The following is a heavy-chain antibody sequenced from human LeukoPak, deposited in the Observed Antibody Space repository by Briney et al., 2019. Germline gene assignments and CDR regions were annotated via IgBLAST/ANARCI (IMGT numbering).Heavy chain of an antibody. J-gene: IGHJ5*02. D-gene: IGHD3-16*01. CDR3: ARGVSGAGTLGEYGWFDP. V-gene: IGHV4-59*01. CDR1: GGSISSYY. Sequence: SETLSLICTVYGGSISSYYWSWIRQPPAKALESIWYIYYSGSTNYNPSLKSRVTISVDTSKNQFSLKLSSVTAADTAVYYCARGVSGAGTLGEYGWFDPWGQGTLVTVSS. CDR2: IYYSGST.